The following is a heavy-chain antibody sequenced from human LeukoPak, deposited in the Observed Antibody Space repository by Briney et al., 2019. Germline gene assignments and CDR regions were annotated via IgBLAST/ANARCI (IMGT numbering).Heavy chain of an antibody. D-gene: IGHD5-12*01. V-gene: IGHV3-23*01. CDR2: ISGSGGST. Sequence: AGGSLRLSCAASGFTFSSYVMSWVRQAPGKGLEWVPAISGSGGSTYYADSVKGRFTISRDNSKNTLYLQMNSLRAEDTAVYYCAKDSKVAYYFDYWGQGTLVTVSS. CDR3: AKDSKVAYYFDY. CDR1: GFTFSSYV. J-gene: IGHJ4*02.